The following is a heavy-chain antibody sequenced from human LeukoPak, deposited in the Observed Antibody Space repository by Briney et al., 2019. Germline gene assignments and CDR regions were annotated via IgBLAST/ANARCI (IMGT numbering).Heavy chain of an antibody. V-gene: IGHV4-4*07. CDR1: GGSISSYY. CDR3: ARDSRRGYSYGYFSWFDP. Sequence: SETLSLTCTVSGGSISSYYWSWIRQPAGKGLEWIGRIYTSGSTNYNPSLNSRVTMSVDTSKNQFSLKLSSVTAADTAVYYCARDSRRGYSYGYFSWFDPWGQGTLVTVSS. J-gene: IGHJ5*02. D-gene: IGHD5-18*01. CDR2: IYTSGST.